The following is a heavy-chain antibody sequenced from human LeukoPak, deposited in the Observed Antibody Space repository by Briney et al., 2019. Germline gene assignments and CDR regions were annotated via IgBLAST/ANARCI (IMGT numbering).Heavy chain of an antibody. CDR3: ARHRVSYSSSSSFDY. CDR1: GYSFTSYW. CDR2: IYPGGSDT. J-gene: IGHJ4*02. Sequence: GESLKISCKGSGYSFTSYWIGWVRQMPGKGLEWMGTIYPGGSDTRYSPSFQGQVTISADKSISTAYLQWSSLKASDTAMYYCARHRVSYSSSSSFDYWGQGTLVTVSS. V-gene: IGHV5-51*01. D-gene: IGHD6-6*01.